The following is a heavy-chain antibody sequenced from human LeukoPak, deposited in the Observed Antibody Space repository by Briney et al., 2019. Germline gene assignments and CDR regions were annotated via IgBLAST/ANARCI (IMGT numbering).Heavy chain of an antibody. V-gene: IGHV3-30-3*01. CDR1: GFTFSSYA. J-gene: IGHJ4*02. Sequence: GGSLRLSCAASGFTFSSYAMHWVRQAPGKGLEWVAVISYDGSNKYYADFVKGRFTISRNNSKNTLYLQMNGLRAEDTAVYYCVREVHYYYDSSGYLDYWGQGTLVTVSS. D-gene: IGHD3-22*01. CDR3: VREVHYYYDSSGYLDY. CDR2: ISYDGSNK.